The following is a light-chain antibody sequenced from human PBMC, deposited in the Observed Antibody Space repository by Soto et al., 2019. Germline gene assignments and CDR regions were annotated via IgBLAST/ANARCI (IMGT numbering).Light chain of an antibody. J-gene: IGKJ4*01. CDR3: QQYGSSPPG. Sequence: EIVLTQSPGTLSLSPGERATLSFRASQSVSSSYLAWYQQKPGQAPRLLIYGASSRAAGIPDRFSGSGSGTDFTLTITRLEPEDFAVYYCQQYGSSPPGFGGGTKVEIK. CDR2: GAS. V-gene: IGKV3-20*01. CDR1: QSVSSSY.